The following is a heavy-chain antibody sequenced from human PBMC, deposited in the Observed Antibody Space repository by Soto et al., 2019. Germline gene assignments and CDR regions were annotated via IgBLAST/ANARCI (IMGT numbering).Heavy chain of an antibody. J-gene: IGHJ6*02. V-gene: IGHV3-48*01. Sequence: EVRLVESGGVLVQPGGSLRLSCAASGFTFSSYSMNWVRQAPGKGLELVSYISSSGSTIYYADSVKGRVTISRDSAKLSPYLQMNSLRAEETAGYYWAREVSMAVWVQGTMFTVAS. CDR2: ISSSGSTI. CDR3: AREVSMAV. CDR1: GFTFSSYS. D-gene: IGHD2-21*01.